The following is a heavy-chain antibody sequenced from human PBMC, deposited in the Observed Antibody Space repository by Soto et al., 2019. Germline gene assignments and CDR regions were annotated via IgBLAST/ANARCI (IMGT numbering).Heavy chain of an antibody. D-gene: IGHD2-2*01. V-gene: IGHV2-5*02. Sequence: SGPTLVNPKQTLTLTCTFSGFSLSTSGVGVGWIRQPPGKALEWLALIYWDDDKRYSPSLKSRLTITKDTSKNQVVLTMTNMDPVDTATYYCAHKNIVVVPAAETYNWFDPWGQGTLVTVSS. CDR2: IYWDDDK. J-gene: IGHJ5*02. CDR3: AHKNIVVVPAAETYNWFDP. CDR1: GFSLSTSGVG.